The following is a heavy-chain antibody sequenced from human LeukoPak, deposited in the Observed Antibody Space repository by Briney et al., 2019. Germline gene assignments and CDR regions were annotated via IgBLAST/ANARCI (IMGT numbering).Heavy chain of an antibody. V-gene: IGHV1-69*04. CDR1: GGTFSSYA. CDR2: IIPILGIA. Sequence: ASVKVSCKASGGTFSSYAISWVRQAPGQGLEWMGRIIPILGIANYAQKFQGRVTITADKSTSTAYMELSSLRSEDTAVYYCARYCSGGSCYQSYYHYYYGMDVWGQGTTVTVSS. J-gene: IGHJ6*02. CDR3: ARYCSGGSCYQSYYHYYYGMDV. D-gene: IGHD2-15*01.